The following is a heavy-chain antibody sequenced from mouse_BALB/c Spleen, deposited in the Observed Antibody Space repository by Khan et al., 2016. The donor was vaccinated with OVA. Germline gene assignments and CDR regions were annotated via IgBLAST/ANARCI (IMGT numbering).Heavy chain of an antibody. D-gene: IGHD1-1*01. V-gene: IGHV1S136*01. CDR1: GYSFTNYI. Sequence: VQLQQSGPELVKPGASVKMSCKASGYSFTNYIIHWVKQKPGQGLEWIGYINPYNDGAKYNEKFKGKATLTSDKYSSSAYMELSGLTSEDSAVYYCARDYGRSFWFAYWGQGTLVTVSA. J-gene: IGHJ3*01. CDR3: ARDYGRSFWFAY. CDR2: INPYNDGA.